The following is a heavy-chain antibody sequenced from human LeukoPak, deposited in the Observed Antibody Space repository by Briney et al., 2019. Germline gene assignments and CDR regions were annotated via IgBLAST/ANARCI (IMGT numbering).Heavy chain of an antibody. CDR1: GFTFSSYS. D-gene: IGHD3-10*01. CDR2: ISSSSSYI. CDR3: ARDTDAYYGSGSYYSSGYNDY. Sequence: PGGSLRLSCAASGFTFSSYSMNWVRQAPGKGLEWVSSISSSSSYIYYADSVKGRFTISRDNAKNSLYLQMNSLRAEDTAVYYCARDTDAYYGSGSYYSSGYNDYWGQGTLVTVSS. J-gene: IGHJ4*02. V-gene: IGHV3-21*01.